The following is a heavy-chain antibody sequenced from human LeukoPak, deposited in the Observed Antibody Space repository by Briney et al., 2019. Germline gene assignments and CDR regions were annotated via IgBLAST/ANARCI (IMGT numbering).Heavy chain of an antibody. V-gene: IGHV3-23*01. CDR3: AKDSPIASNYYGMDV. D-gene: IGHD2-21*01. CDR1: GFTFSDYY. J-gene: IGHJ6*02. CDR2: ISGSGGST. Sequence: GGSLRLSCAASGFTFSDYYMSWIRQAPGKGLEWVSGISGSGGSTYYADSVKGRFTISRDNSKNTLYLQMNSLRAEDTAVYYCAKDSPIASNYYGMDVWGQGTTVTVSS.